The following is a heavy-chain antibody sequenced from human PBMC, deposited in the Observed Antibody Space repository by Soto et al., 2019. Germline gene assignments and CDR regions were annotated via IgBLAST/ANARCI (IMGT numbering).Heavy chain of an antibody. D-gene: IGHD1-7*01. CDR1: GFTFSSYS. J-gene: IGHJ4*02. Sequence: EVQLLESGGGLVKPGGSLRLSCTASGFTFSSYSMNWVRRAPGKGLEWVSSISSSSSFIYSAGSVKGRFTISRDNAKNSLYLHTITLRAEEVAVYYCAVGEETGTPYFGNSGQGTLVTVSS. CDR2: ISSSSSFI. V-gene: IGHV3-21*01. CDR3: AVGEETGTPYFGN.